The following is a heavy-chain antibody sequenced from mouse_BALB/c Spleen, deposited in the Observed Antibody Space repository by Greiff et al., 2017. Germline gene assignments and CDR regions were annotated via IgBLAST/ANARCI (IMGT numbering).Heavy chain of an antibody. V-gene: IGHV1S126*01. D-gene: IGHD2-10*02. J-gene: IGHJ3*01. CDR3: AREGYGNYAWFAY. CDR2: IDPSDSET. Sequence: VQLQQSGPQLVRPGASVKISCKASGYSFTSYWMHWVKQRPGQGLEWIGMIDPSDSETRLNQKFKDKATLTVDKSSSTAYMQLSSPTSEDSAVYYCAREGYGNYAWFAYWGQGTLVTVSA. CDR1: GYSFTSYW.